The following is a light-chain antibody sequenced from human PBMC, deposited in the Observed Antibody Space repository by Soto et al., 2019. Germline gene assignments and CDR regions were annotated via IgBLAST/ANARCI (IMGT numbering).Light chain of an antibody. V-gene: IGKV3-20*01. Sequence: EIVLTQSPGTLSLSPGERATLSCRASQSVSSSYLAWYQQKPGQAPRLLIYGASSRATGIPGRFSGSGSGTDFTLTISRLEPEDFAVYYCQQYGSSPGIFTFGPGTKVDIK. CDR1: QSVSSSY. J-gene: IGKJ3*01. CDR2: GAS. CDR3: QQYGSSPGIFT.